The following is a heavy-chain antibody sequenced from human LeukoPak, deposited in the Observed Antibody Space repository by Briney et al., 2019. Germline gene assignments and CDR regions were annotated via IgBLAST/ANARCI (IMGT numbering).Heavy chain of an antibody. CDR2: IKQDGSEK. D-gene: IGHD3-10*02. V-gene: IGHV3-7*03. CDR3: ARVELRNAMFGELLLFDY. Sequence: GGSLRLSCAASGFTFSSYWMSWVRQAPGKGLEWVANIKQDGSEKYYVDSVKGRFTISRDNAKNSLYLQMNSLRAEDTAVYYCARVELRNAMFGELLLFDYWGQGTLVTVSS. J-gene: IGHJ4*02. CDR1: GFTFSSYW.